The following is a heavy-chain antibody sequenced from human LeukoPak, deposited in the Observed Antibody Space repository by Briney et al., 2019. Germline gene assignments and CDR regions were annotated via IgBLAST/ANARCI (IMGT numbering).Heavy chain of an antibody. CDR3: AKKRGGYHSFDY. CDR1: GFTFSSYA. J-gene: IGHJ4*02. V-gene: IGHV3-23*01. Sequence: GGSLRLSCAASGFTFSSYAMSWVRQAPGKGLEWVSLISGSGGSTYYADSVKGRFTISRDNSKNTLYLQMNSLRAEDTAVYYRAKKRGGYHSFDYWGQGTLVTVSS. D-gene: IGHD3-22*01. CDR2: ISGSGGST.